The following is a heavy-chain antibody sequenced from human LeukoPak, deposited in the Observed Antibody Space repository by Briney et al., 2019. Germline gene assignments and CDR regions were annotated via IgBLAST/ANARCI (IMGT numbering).Heavy chain of an antibody. CDR2: IYPGDSDT. CDR1: GYSFTSCW. CDR3: ARQGNEYIRAYDY. J-gene: IGHJ4*02. Sequence: GESLKIFCWGSGYSFTSCWIAWVRQLPGKGLEWMGIIYPGDSDTRYSPSFQGEVTLLAGKSIRTAYLQWRNLKASDTAMYYCARQGNEYIRAYDYWGQGTLVTVSS. D-gene: IGHD1-1*01. V-gene: IGHV5-51*01.